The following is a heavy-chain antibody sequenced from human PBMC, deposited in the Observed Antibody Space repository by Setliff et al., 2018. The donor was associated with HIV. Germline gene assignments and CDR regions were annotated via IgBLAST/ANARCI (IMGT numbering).Heavy chain of an antibody. V-gene: IGHV4-61*09. Sequence: SETLSLTCTVSGDSISSGSHYWSWIRQPAGKGLEWIGHIYTGGNANYNPSLKSRVTISVDKSKNQFSLKLSSVTAADTAVYYCAREGLPTPYYFDYWGQGTLVTVSS. CDR2: IYTGGNA. CDR3: AREGLPTPYYFDY. CDR1: GDSISSGSHY. J-gene: IGHJ4*02.